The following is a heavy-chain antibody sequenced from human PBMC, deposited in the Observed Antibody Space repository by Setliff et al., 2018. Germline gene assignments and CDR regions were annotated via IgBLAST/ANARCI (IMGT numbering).Heavy chain of an antibody. J-gene: IGHJ4*02. CDR1: GFLFSTYA. V-gene: IGHV3-30-3*01. CDR3: AKDRAKRGEGANLCYFDY. D-gene: IGHD1-26*01. CDR2: ISYDGNNQ. Sequence: HPGGSLRLSCAASGFLFSTYAMHWVRQAPGKGLEWMADISYDGNNQYYADSVKGRFTISRDNSKNTLYLQMNSLRAEDTAVYYCAKDRAKRGEGANLCYFDYWGQGTLVTVSS.